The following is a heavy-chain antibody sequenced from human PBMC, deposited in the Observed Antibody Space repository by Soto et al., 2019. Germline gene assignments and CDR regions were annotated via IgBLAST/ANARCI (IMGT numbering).Heavy chain of an antibody. CDR1: GYSFTSYW. J-gene: IGHJ6*02. CDR3: ATQYSSSLYGMDV. CDR2: IYPGDSDT. Sequence: ESLKISCKGSGYSFTSYWIGWVRQMPGKGLEWMGIIYPGDSDTRYSPSFQGQVTISADKSISTAYLQWSSLKASDTAMYYCATQYSSSLYGMDVWGQGTTVTVSS. D-gene: IGHD6-13*01. V-gene: IGHV5-51*01.